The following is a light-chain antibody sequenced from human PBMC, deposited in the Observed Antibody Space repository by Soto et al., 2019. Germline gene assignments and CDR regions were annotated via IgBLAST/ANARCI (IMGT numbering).Light chain of an antibody. CDR2: GAS. J-gene: IGKJ2*01. CDR3: QQYDNWPHT. CDR1: QNLSRN. Sequence: EMVMTQSPATLSVSPGERATLSCRASQNLSRNLAWYQQQPGQAPRLLIYGASTRATGIPARFSGSGSGTDFTLTISSLQSEDFAVSYCQQYDNWPHTSGQGTKLEIK. V-gene: IGKV3-15*01.